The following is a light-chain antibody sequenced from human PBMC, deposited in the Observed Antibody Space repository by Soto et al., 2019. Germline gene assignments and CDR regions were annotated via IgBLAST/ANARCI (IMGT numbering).Light chain of an antibody. Sequence: EIVMTQSPDTLSVSAGERATLSCRASQSVSSNLAWYQQKPGQAPRLLMYRTSTRATGTPARFSGSGSGTEFTLSISSLQSEDFAVYYCQQYQSWPPLTFGGGTKLEIK. CDR2: RTS. J-gene: IGKJ4*01. V-gene: IGKV3-15*01. CDR1: QSVSSN. CDR3: QQYQSWPPLT.